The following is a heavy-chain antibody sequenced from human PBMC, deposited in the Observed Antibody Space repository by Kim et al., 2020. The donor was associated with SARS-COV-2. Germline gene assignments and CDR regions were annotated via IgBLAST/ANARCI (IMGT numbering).Heavy chain of an antibody. J-gene: IGHJ4*02. Sequence: GGSLRLSCAASGFTFSSYWMGWVRQAPGKGLEWVANIKQDGSEKYYVESVKGRFTLARDNAKNSVYLQMNSLRAEDTAVYYCARGHYGSWGQGTLVTVSS. V-gene: IGHV3-7*04. CDR1: GFTFSSYW. CDR2: IKQDGSEK. CDR3: ARGHYGS.